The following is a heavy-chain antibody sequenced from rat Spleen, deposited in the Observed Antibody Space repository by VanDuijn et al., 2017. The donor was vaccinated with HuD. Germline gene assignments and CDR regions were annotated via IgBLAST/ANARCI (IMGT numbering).Heavy chain of an antibody. Sequence: EVKLVESGGGLVQPGRSLKLSCAASGFNFNDYWMDWVRQAPGKGLEWVASITNTGGSTYYPDSVKGRFTISRDNAKSTLYLQMDSLRSEETATYYCERQGFITTMVVITTSWYFDFWGPGTMVTVSS. CDR3: ERQGFITTMVVITTSWYFDF. D-gene: IGHD1-12*02. V-gene: IGHV5-31*01. CDR2: ITNTGGST. CDR1: GFNFNDYW. J-gene: IGHJ1*01.